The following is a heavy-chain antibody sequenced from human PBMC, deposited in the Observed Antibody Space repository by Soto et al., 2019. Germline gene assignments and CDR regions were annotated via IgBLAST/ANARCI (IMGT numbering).Heavy chain of an antibody. D-gene: IGHD2-2*01. Sequence: SQTLSLTCAISGDSVSSNSAAWNWIRQSPSRGLEWLGRTYYRSKWYNDYAVSVKSRITINPDTSKNQFSLQLNSVTPEDTAVYYCARGGVPDAFYYYSGMDVWGQGTTVTVYS. CDR1: GDSVSSNSAA. CDR2: TYYRSKWYN. CDR3: ARGGVPDAFYYYSGMDV. V-gene: IGHV6-1*01. J-gene: IGHJ6*02.